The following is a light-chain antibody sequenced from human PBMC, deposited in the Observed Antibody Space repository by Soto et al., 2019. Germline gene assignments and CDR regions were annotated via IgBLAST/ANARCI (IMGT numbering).Light chain of an antibody. CDR1: QGIRND. V-gene: IGKV1-39*01. Sequence: DIQMTQSPASLPASIGDTVSITCRASQGIRNDLSWFQQQPGKAPKRLIYAASSLQSGVPSRFSGSGSGTDFTLTISSLQPEDFATYYCQQSYSTGFTFGPGTKVDIK. CDR3: QQSYSTGFT. J-gene: IGKJ3*01. CDR2: AAS.